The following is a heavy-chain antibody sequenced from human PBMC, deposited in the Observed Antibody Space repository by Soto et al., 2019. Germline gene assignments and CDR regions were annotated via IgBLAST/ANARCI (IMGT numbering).Heavy chain of an antibody. CDR2: INHSGGT. CDR3: FIVVVPVASPWFDP. D-gene: IGHD2-2*01. J-gene: IGHJ5*02. CDR1: GGSISDYD. Sequence: SETLSVTCAVDGGSISDYDWSWIRPPPGKGLEWMGEINHSGGTNYNPSLKSRVTISVDTSKNQFSLKLSSVTAAATAVYSCFIVVVPVASPWFDPWGQGTLVTVSS. V-gene: IGHV4-34*01.